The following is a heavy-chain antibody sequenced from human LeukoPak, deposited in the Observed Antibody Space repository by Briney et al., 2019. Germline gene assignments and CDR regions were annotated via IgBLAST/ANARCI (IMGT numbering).Heavy chain of an antibody. CDR3: SSPKKEGYCSGGSCYSMGLHY. CDR1: GGSFSGYY. J-gene: IGHJ4*02. D-gene: IGHD2-15*01. Sequence: SETLSLTCAVYGGSFSGYYWSWIRQPPGKGLEWIGEINHSGSTNYNPSLKSRVTISVDTSKNQFSLKLSSVTAADTAVYYCSSPKKEGYCSGGSCYSMGLHYRGQGTLVTVSS. V-gene: IGHV4-34*01. CDR2: INHSGST.